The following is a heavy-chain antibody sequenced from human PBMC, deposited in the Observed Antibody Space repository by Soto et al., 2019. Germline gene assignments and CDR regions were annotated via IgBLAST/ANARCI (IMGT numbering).Heavy chain of an antibody. V-gene: IGHV1-46*01. CDR2: VNPSGGST. Sequence: VKVSCKASGYLFTAYSMHWVRLAPGQGLEWMGVVNPSGGSTKYAQNFQGRVTMTRDTSTTTIYMELSSLRSDDTAIHYCAREENCSGGTCYSEYFHRWGQGTLVTVSS. CDR3: AREENCSGGTCYSEYFHR. D-gene: IGHD2-15*01. J-gene: IGHJ1*01. CDR1: GYLFTAYS.